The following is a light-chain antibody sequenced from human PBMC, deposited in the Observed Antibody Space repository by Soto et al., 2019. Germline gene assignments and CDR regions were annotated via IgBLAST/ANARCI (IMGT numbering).Light chain of an antibody. J-gene: IGKJ2*01. CDR1: QRVSSSY. V-gene: IGKV3-20*01. Sequence: EIVLTQSPGTLSLSPGERATLSCRSSQRVSSSYLAWYQQKPGQAPRVLIYGASSRATGIPDRFSGSGSGTEFTLTISRLEPEDFAVYFCQQYCNSPPNTFGQGTKVEIK. CDR3: QQYCNSPPNT. CDR2: GAS.